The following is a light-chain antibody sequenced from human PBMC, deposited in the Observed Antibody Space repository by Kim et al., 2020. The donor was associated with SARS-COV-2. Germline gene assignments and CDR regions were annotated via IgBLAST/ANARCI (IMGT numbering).Light chain of an antibody. CDR3: QHYGSSPGT. V-gene: IGKV3-20*01. CDR2: RAS. CDR1: QSVNSSY. Sequence: EVVLTQSPGTLSLSPGERATLSCRASQSVNSSYLAWYQQKPGQAPRLLMYRASHRATGIPDRFSGSGSGTDFTLSISRLEPEDFALYFCQHYGSSPGTFGQGTKVDIK. J-gene: IGKJ1*01.